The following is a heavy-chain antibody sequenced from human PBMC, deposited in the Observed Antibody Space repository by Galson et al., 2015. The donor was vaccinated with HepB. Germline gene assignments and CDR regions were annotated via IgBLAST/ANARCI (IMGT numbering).Heavy chain of an antibody. CDR1: GYTFTTYG. V-gene: IGHV1-18*01. D-gene: IGHD3-22*01. J-gene: IGHJ4*02. CDR2: ISAYNSNT. CDR3: ARDGPQDYYDTSCYYYFDY. Sequence: SVKVSCKASGYTFTTYGISWVRQAPGQGLEWKGWISAYNSNTDNAQKFQGRVTMTTDTATSTAYMELRSLRSDDTAVYYCARDGPQDYYDTSCYYYFDYWGQGTLVTFSS.